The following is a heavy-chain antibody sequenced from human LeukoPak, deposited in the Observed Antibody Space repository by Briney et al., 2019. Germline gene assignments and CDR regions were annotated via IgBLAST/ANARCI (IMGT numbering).Heavy chain of an antibody. Sequence: ASVKGSCKVSVDTLTELSMHWVRQAPGKGLEWMGGFDPEDGETIYAQKFQGTVTMTEDTSTETAYMELRSLRAEDTAVYYCATVGSGSYNYYYGMDVWGQGTTVTVSS. CDR2: FDPEDGET. V-gene: IGHV1-24*01. J-gene: IGHJ6*02. D-gene: IGHD1-26*01. CDR3: ATVGSGSYNYYYGMDV. CDR1: VDTLTELS.